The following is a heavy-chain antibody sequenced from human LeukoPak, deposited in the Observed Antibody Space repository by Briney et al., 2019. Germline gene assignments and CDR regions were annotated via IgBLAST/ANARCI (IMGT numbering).Heavy chain of an antibody. J-gene: IGHJ4*02. D-gene: IGHD3-22*01. CDR3: ARDRGYYDSRAHLDY. Sequence: GGSLRLSCAASGFTFSDYYMSWIRQAPGKGLEWVSYIGSSSSYTNYADSVKGRFTISRDNAKNSLYLQMNSLRAEDTAVYYCARDRGYYDSRAHLDYWGQGTLVTVSS. CDR2: IGSSSSYT. V-gene: IGHV3-11*06. CDR1: GFTFSDYY.